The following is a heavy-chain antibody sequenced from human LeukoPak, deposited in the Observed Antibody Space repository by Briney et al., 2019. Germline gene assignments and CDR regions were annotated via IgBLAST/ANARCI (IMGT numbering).Heavy chain of an antibody. CDR2: IYYSGST. D-gene: IGHD3-22*01. J-gene: IGHJ3*02. CDR3: ARDLYSDTSGPRTSLKSWGRDTFDI. V-gene: IGHV4-39*07. CDR1: GGSISSSSYY. Sequence: SETLSLTCTVSGGSISSSSYYWGWIRQPPGKGLEWIGSIYYSGSTYYNPSLKSRVTISVDTSKNQFSLNLSSVTAADTAFYYCARDLYSDTSGPRTSLKSWGRDTFDIWGQGTMVTVSS.